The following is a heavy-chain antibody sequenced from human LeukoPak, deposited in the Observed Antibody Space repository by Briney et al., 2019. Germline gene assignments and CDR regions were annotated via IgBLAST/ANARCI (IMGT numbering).Heavy chain of an antibody. Sequence: GGSLRLSCAASGFTFSSYSMSWVRQAPGKGLEWVANIKQDGSEKYYVDSVKGRFTISRDNAKNSLYLQMNSLRAEDTAVYYCARVQRKYQLPRLNDYDYMDIWGKGTTVTISS. V-gene: IGHV3-7*01. CDR1: GFTFSSYS. CDR3: ARVQRKYQLPRLNDYDYMDI. D-gene: IGHD2-2*01. CDR2: IKQDGSEK. J-gene: IGHJ6*03.